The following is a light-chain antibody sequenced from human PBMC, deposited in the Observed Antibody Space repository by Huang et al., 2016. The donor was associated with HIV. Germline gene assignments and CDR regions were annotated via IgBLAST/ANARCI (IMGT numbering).Light chain of an antibody. CDR2: AAS. Sequence: DIQMTQSPSSLSASVGDRVTITCQASQSISSNLNWYHQRTGKAPQLLIYAASSLQSVVPSRYSGVGSVTDFTLIISSLQPEDFATYYCQQSYSTPWVTFGPGTKVDIK. CDR3: QQSYSTPWVT. CDR1: QSISSN. V-gene: IGKV1-39*01. J-gene: IGKJ3*01.